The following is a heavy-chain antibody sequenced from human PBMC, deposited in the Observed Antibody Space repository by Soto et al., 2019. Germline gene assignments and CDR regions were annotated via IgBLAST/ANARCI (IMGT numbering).Heavy chain of an antibody. J-gene: IGHJ6*02. CDR2: IYPGDSDT. Sequence: XDSLTISRKGSGYSFTSYWIGLVRQMPGKGLEWMGIIYPGDSDTRYSPSFQGQVTISADKSISTAYLQWSSLKASDTAMYYCARHGRGGDRYCSSTSCPGMDVWGQGTTVTVSS. CDR3: ARHGRGGDRYCSSTSCPGMDV. D-gene: IGHD2-2*01. V-gene: IGHV5-51*01. CDR1: GYSFTSYW.